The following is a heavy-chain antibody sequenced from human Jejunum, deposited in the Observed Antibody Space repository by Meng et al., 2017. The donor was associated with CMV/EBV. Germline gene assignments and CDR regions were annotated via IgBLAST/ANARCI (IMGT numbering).Heavy chain of an antibody. CDR1: GGSISSGNYY. CDR3: AREGGGGNSCFDY. J-gene: IGHJ4*02. D-gene: IGHD4-23*01. Sequence: QVQLQESGPGLVRPSQTLSPTCTVSGGSISSGNYYWTWIRQPAGKGLEWIGRIYSTGSTIYNPSLKSRVTISVDTSKNQFTLKLTSVTAADTAIYYCAREGGGGNSCFDYWGQGALVTVSS. CDR2: IYSTGST. V-gene: IGHV4-61*02.